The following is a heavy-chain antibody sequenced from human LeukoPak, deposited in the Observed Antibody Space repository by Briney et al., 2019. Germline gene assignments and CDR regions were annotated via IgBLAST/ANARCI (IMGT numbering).Heavy chain of an antibody. J-gene: IGHJ4*02. CDR3: ARENSGSYREFDY. D-gene: IGHD1-26*01. CDR2: IYTSGST. Sequence: SETLSLTCTVSGGSISSYYWSWIRQPAGKGLEWIGRIYTSGSTNYNAFPKSRVSMSVDTSKNQFSLKLSSVTAADTAVFYCARENSGSYREFDYWGQGTLVTVSS. V-gene: IGHV4-4*07. CDR1: GGSISSYY.